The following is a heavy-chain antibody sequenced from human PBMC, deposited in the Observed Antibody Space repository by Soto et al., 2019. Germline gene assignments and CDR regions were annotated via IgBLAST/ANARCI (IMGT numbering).Heavy chain of an antibody. Sequence: QLVQSGSEVKKPGSSVKVSCQASGGTFSGYVVTWVRQAPGQGLEWMGEFVPLFGTTNYAQRFSGRITITAEEPTSTANMERRTRRAEDTAVYDGATHGLGVSSPPYCDNWGQGTLVTVSS. CDR1: GGTFSGYV. CDR2: FVPLFGTT. J-gene: IGHJ4*02. CDR3: ATHGLGVSSPPYCDN. D-gene: IGHD2-15*01. V-gene: IGHV1-69*01.